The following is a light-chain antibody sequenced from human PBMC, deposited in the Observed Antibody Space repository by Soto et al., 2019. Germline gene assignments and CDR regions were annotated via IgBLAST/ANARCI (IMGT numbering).Light chain of an antibody. CDR1: RSVSSN. V-gene: IGKV3-15*01. Sequence: EIVMTQSPATLSVSPGERATLSCRASRSVSSNLAWYQQKPGQAPRLLIDGASTRATGIPARSSGRGSGTAFTLTISRLQSEDFAVYYCQQYNNWPPTFGGGTKVEIK. CDR2: GAS. J-gene: IGKJ4*01. CDR3: QQYNNWPPT.